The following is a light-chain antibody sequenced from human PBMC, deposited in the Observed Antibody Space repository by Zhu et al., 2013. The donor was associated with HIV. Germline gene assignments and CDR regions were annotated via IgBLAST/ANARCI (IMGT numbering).Light chain of an antibody. CDR1: SSDVGGYDH. CDR2: EVT. CDR3: NSYISSSPFWV. J-gene: IGLJ3*02. V-gene: IGLV2-14*01. Sequence: QSALTQPASVSGSPGQSITIPCTGTSSDVGGYDHVSWYQQHPGKAPKLIISEVTDRPSGVSSRFSGSKSGNTASLTISGLQVEDEADYYCNSYISSSPFWVFGGGTRLTVL.